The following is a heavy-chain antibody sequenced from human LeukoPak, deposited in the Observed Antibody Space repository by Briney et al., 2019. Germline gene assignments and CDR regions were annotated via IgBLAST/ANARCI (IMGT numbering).Heavy chain of an antibody. J-gene: IGHJ5*02. CDR3: AREVWFDP. Sequence: GGSLRLSCAASGFPFSSHEMNRVRQPPGKGLEWVSYSSSGGSTIYYADSVKGRFTVSRDNAKNSLYLQMNSLRAEDTALYYCAREVWFDPWGQGTLVTVSS. CDR2: SSSGGSTI. V-gene: IGHV3-48*03. CDR1: GFPFSSHE.